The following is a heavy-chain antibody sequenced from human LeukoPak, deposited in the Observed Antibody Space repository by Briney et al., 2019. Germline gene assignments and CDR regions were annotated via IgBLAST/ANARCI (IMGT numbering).Heavy chain of an antibody. D-gene: IGHD6-19*01. CDR1: GGSISSYY. Sequence: SETLSLTCTVSGGSISSYYWSWIRQPPGKGLEWIGYIYYSGSTYYNPSLKSRVTISVDTSKNQFSLKLSSVTAADTAVYYCARGGRRWLVLGWFDPWGQGTLVTVSS. CDR2: IYYSGST. J-gene: IGHJ5*02. CDR3: ARGGRRWLVLGWFDP. V-gene: IGHV4-59*12.